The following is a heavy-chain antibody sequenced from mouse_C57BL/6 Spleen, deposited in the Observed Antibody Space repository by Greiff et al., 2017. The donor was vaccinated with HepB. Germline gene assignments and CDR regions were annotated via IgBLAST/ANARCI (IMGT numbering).Heavy chain of an antibody. CDR1: GYTFTSYG. CDR3: ARYYYGSSYAMDY. CDR2: IYIGNGYT. J-gene: IGHJ4*01. D-gene: IGHD1-1*01. V-gene: IGHV1-58*01. Sequence: EVKLVESGAELVRPGSSVKMSCKTSGYTFTSYGINWVKQRPGQGLEWIGYIYIGNGYTEYNEKFKGKATLTSDTSSSTAYMQLSSLTSEDSAIYFCARYYYGSSYAMDYWGQGTSVTVSS.